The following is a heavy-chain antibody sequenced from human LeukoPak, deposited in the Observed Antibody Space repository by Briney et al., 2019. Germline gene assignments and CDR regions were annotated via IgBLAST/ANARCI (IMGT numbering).Heavy chain of an antibody. J-gene: IGHJ5*02. CDR1: GGSFSGYY. CDR3: ARSQLVKLGFDP. CDR2: INHSGST. Sequence: SETLSLTCAVYGGSFSGYYWSWIRQPPGKGLEWIGEINHSGSTNYNPSLKSRVTISLDTSKNQFSLKVSSVTAADTAVYFCARSQLVKLGFDPWGQGTQVTVSS. D-gene: IGHD1-1*01. V-gene: IGHV4-34*01.